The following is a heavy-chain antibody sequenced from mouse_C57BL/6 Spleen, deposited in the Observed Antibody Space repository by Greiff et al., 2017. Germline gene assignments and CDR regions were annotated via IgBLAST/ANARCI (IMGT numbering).Heavy chain of an antibody. V-gene: IGHV1-22*01. J-gene: IGHJ4*01. CDR3: ERSRTYYSNSYDAMDY. D-gene: IGHD2-5*01. CDR2: INPNNGGT. CDR1: GYTFTDYN. Sequence: VQLQQSGPELVKPGASVKMSCKASGYTFTDYNMHWVKQSHGKSLEWIGYINPNNGGTSYNQKFKGKATLTVNKSSSTAYMELRSLTSEDSAVYYCERSRTYYSNSYDAMDYWGQGTSVTVSS.